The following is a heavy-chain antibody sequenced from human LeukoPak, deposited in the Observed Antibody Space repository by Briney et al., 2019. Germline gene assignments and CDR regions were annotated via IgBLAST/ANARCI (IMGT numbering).Heavy chain of an antibody. D-gene: IGHD2-15*01. CDR1: GFTVSSNY. CDR2: IYSGGST. J-gene: IGHJ4*02. V-gene: IGHV3-66*01. Sequence: PAGGSLRLSCAASGFTVSSNYMSWVRQAPGKGLEWVSVIYSGGSTYYADSVKGRFTIPRDNSKNTLYLQMNSLRVEDTAVYYCARGNCSGTSCHTSYWGQGTLVTV. CDR3: ARGNCSGTSCHTSY.